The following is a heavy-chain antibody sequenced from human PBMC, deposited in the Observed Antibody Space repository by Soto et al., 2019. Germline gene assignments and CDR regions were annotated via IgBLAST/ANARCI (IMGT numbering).Heavy chain of an antibody. CDR2: IWYDGTKN. Sequence: QVQLVESGGGVVQSGRSLTLSCAASGFSLRTYGMHWLRRAPGKGLEWVAFIWYDGTKNVYASSVKGRSTISKDNSNNILYLRMSGLRADDTAVYYCARDVVTAVAGSVNCFDPWGQGTLVTVSS. J-gene: IGHJ5*02. V-gene: IGHV3-33*01. D-gene: IGHD6-19*01. CDR1: GFSLRTYG. CDR3: ARDVVTAVAGSVNCFDP.